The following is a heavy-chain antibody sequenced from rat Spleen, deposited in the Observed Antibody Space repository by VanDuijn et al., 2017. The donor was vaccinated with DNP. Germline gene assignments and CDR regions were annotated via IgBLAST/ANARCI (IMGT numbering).Heavy chain of an antibody. CDR1: GFTFSSYW. Sequence: EVQLVESGGGLVQPGRSLKLSCVASGFTFSSYWMYWIRQVPGKGLEWIASITRGAGTTSYPDSVKGRFTVSRDDARNTLYLQMNSLRSDDTATYYCALLQWSGYSTLGAWGQGTSVTVSS. J-gene: IGHJ4*01. CDR2: ITRGAGTT. V-gene: IGHV5-58*01. CDR3: ALLQWSGYSTLGA. D-gene: IGHD1-1*01.